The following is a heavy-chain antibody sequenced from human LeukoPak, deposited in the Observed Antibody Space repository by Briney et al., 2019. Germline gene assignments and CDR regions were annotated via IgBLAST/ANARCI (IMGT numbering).Heavy chain of an antibody. J-gene: IGHJ6*03. CDR3: AKDPNFYYCMDV. CDR1: GFTFSSYG. CDR2: ISGRRDNT. Sequence: GGSLRLSRAASGFTFSSYGMSWVRQAPGKGLEWVSTISGRRDNTSYADSVKGRFTISRDNSKNTLYLQMNSLRAEDTAVYYCAKDPNFYYCMDVWGKGTTVTISS. V-gene: IGHV3-23*01.